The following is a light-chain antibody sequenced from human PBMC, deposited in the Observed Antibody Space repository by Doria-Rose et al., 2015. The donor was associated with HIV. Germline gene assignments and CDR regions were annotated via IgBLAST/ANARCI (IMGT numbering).Light chain of an antibody. CDR2: DGS. CDR1: QSFSSTY. Sequence: TQSPGTLSLSPGERATLSCRASQSFSSTYLAWYQQKPGQAPSLLIYDGSTRATGIPARFSASGSWTDFTLTINRLEPEDFALYYCHQYGTSWTFGQGTKVEI. J-gene: IGKJ1*01. V-gene: IGKV3-20*01. CDR3: HQYGTSWT.